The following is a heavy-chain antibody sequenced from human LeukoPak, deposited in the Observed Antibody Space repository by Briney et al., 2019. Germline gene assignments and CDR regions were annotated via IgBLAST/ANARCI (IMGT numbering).Heavy chain of an antibody. Sequence: SETLSLTCTVSGGSISSGSYYWSWIRQPAGKGLEWIGRIYTSGSTNYNPSLKSRVTISVDTSKNQFSLQLNSVTPEDTAVYYCAKDKSMARGIISDYFDYWGQGTLVTVSS. V-gene: IGHV4-61*02. D-gene: IGHD3-10*01. CDR3: AKDKSMARGIISDYFDY. J-gene: IGHJ4*02. CDR1: GGSISSGSYY. CDR2: IYTSGST.